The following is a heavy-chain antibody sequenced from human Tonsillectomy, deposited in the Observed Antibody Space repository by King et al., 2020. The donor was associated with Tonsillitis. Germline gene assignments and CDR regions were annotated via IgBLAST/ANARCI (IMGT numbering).Heavy chain of an antibody. Sequence: VLLVESGGGLVQPGGSLRLSCAVSGFTFSRYWMSWVRQAPGKGLEWVGNIKEDGRDKHYVDSLKGRFTISRDNAKNSLFLEMNSLRAEDTAVYYCATEGWRSGSGYWGQGTLVTVSS. J-gene: IGHJ4*02. D-gene: IGHD3-10*01. CDR3: ATEGWRSGSGY. V-gene: IGHV3-7*01. CDR1: GFTFSRYW. CDR2: IKEDGRDK.